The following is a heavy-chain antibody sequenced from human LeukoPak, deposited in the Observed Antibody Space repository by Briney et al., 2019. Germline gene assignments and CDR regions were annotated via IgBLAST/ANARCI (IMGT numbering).Heavy chain of an antibody. V-gene: IGHV3-21*01. Sequence: GGSLRLSCAASGFTFSSYSMNWVRQAPGKGLEWVSSISSSSSYIYYADSVKGRFTISRDNAKNSLYLQMNSLRAEDTAVYYCARDSSSWSYYYYYYMDVWGKGTTVTVSS. J-gene: IGHJ6*03. CDR2: ISSSSSYI. CDR1: GFTFSSYS. D-gene: IGHD6-13*01. CDR3: ARDSSSWSYYYYYYMDV.